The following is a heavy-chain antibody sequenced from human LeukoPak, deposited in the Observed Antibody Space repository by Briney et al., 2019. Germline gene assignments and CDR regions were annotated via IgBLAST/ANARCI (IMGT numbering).Heavy chain of an antibody. V-gene: IGHV4-39*01. D-gene: IGHD1-26*01. CDR2: IYYSGST. CDR3: ARNASDSGTSYFDY. J-gene: IGHJ4*02. CDR1: GGSISSGTYY. Sequence: PSETLSLTCTVSGGSISSGTYYWGWVRQPPGKGLEWIGSIYYSGSTSYNPSLKSRFTISVDTSKNQFSLKLDSVTAADTAVYYCARNASDSGTSYFDYWGQGTLVTVSS.